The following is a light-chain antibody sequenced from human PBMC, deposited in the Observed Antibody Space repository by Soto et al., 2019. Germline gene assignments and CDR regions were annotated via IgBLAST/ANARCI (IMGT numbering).Light chain of an antibody. Sequence: QSALTQPASVSGSPGQSITISCTGTSSDIGGYNYVSWYQQHPGKAPKLMIYEVSNRPSGVSNRFSGSKSGNTASLTISGLQAEDEAEYYCSSYTSSSSLFYVFGTGTQLTVL. CDR2: EVS. V-gene: IGLV2-14*01. CDR1: SSDIGGYNY. CDR3: SSYTSSSSLFYV. J-gene: IGLJ1*01.